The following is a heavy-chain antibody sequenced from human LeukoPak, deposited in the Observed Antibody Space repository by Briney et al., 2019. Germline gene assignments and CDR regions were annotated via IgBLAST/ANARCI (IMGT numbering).Heavy chain of an antibody. CDR1: GFTFSSYS. CDR2: ISSSSSYI. V-gene: IGHV3-21*01. Sequence: GGSLRLSCAASGFTFSSYSMIWVRQAPGKGLEWVSSISSSSSYIYYADSVKGRFTISRDNAKNSLYLQMNSLRAEDTAVYYCARYCYGIVGATCYAFDIWGQGTMVTVSS. D-gene: IGHD1-26*01. J-gene: IGHJ3*02. CDR3: ARYCYGIVGATCYAFDI.